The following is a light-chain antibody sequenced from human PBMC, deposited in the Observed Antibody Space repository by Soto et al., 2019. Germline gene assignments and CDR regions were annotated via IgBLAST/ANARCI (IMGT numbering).Light chain of an antibody. V-gene: IGKV3-11*01. CDR2: DAS. J-gene: IGKJ4*01. CDR1: QSVRNY. Sequence: EIVLTESPATLSLSPGERATLSCRASQSVRNYLAWYQHKPGQAPRLLISDASNRATGIPARFSGSGSGTDLTLTISSLEPEDFAVYYCQQRSNWPQLTFGGGTKVEVK. CDR3: QQRSNWPQLT.